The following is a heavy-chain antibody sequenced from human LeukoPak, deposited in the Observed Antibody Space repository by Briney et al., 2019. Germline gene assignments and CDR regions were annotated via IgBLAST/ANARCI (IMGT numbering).Heavy chain of an antibody. Sequence: GGSLRLSCAASGFTFSNHWMHWVRQVSGKGLVWVSRINTDGSDTSYADSVEGRFTISRDNARNTLCLQMNSLRPEDTAVYYCARNNWGIDDWGQGTLVTVSS. CDR1: GFTFSNHW. CDR3: ARNNWGIDD. V-gene: IGHV3-74*01. CDR2: INTDGSDT. J-gene: IGHJ4*02. D-gene: IGHD7-27*01.